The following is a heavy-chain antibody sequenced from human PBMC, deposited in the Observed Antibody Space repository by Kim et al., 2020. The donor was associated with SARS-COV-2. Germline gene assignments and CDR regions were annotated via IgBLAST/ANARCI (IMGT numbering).Heavy chain of an antibody. CDR3: ATGVAVTGKPNWFDP. J-gene: IGHJ5*02. Sequence: ASVKVSCKVSGYTLTELSMHWVRQAPGKGLEWMGGFDPEDGETIYAQKFQGRLTMTEDTSTDTAYMELSSLRSEDTAVYYCATGVAVTGKPNWFDPWGQRTLVTVSS. CDR2: FDPEDGET. D-gene: IGHD6-19*01. CDR1: GYTLTELS. V-gene: IGHV1-24*01.